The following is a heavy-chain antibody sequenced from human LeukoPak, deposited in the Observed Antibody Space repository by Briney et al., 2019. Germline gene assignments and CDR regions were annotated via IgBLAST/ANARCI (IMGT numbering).Heavy chain of an antibody. V-gene: IGHV4-59*12. Sequence: SETLSLTCTVPGGSISSYNWSWIRQPPGKGLGWIGYIYYSGSTNYNPSLKSRVTISVDTSKNQFSLKLSSVTAADTAVYYCARDYSSSWYREGYYGMDVWGQGTTVTVSS. D-gene: IGHD6-13*01. CDR3: ARDYSSSWYREGYYGMDV. CDR1: GGSISSYN. CDR2: IYYSGST. J-gene: IGHJ6*02.